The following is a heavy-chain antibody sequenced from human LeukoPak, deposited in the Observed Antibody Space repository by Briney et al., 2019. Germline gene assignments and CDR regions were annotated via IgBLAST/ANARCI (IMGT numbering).Heavy chain of an antibody. J-gene: IGHJ4*02. V-gene: IGHV3-21*01. CDR1: GFTFSSYS. CDR2: ISSSSSYI. Sequence: NPGGSLRLSXAASGFTFSSYSMNWVRQAPGKGLEWVSSISSSSSYIYYADSVKGRFTISRDNAKNSLYLQMNSLRAEDTAVYYCARDRGDGYAYWGQGTLVTVSS. D-gene: IGHD5-24*01. CDR3: ARDRGDGYAY.